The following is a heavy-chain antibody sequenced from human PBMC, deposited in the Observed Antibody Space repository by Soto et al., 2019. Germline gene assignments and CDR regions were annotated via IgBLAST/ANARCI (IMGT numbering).Heavy chain of an antibody. Sequence: QLQLQDSGPGLGKPSETLSLTCTVSGGSISSSSYYWGWIRQPPGKGLEWIGSIYYSGSTYYNPSLKSRVTISVDTSKNQFSLKLSSVTAADTAVYYCASSGSPGSYNWFDPWGQGTLVTVSS. CDR3: ASSGSPGSYNWFDP. J-gene: IGHJ5*02. V-gene: IGHV4-39*01. CDR2: IYYSGST. D-gene: IGHD3-16*02. CDR1: GGSISSSSYY.